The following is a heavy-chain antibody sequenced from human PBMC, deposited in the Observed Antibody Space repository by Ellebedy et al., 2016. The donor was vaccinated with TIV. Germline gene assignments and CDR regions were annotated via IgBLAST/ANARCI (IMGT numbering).Heavy chain of an antibody. CDR3: AREIMVRGLIMYFDY. CDR1: GGSISSRSYY. D-gene: IGHD3-10*01. J-gene: IGHJ4*02. V-gene: IGHV4-39*07. Sequence: MPSETLSLTCTVSGGSISSRSYYWGWIRQPPGKGLQWIGSIYYSGSNYHNPSLKSRVTISVDTSKNQFSLKLGSVTAADTAVYYCAREIMVRGLIMYFDYWGQGALVTVSS. CDR2: IYYSGSN.